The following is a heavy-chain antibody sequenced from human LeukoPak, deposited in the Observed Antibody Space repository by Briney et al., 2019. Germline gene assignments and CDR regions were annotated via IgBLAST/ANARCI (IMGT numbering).Heavy chain of an antibody. D-gene: IGHD2-2*01. J-gene: IGHJ4*02. Sequence: GGSLRLSCAASGFSFNIYGMHWVRQAPGKGLEWVADIWYDGSNKYYADSVKGRFIISRDNSKNTVYLQMNSLRTEDTAVYYCARDSGYCSISSCFFSGYFDSWGQGTPVTVSS. V-gene: IGHV3-33*01. CDR3: ARDSGYCSISSCFFSGYFDS. CDR1: GFSFNIYG. CDR2: IWYDGSNK.